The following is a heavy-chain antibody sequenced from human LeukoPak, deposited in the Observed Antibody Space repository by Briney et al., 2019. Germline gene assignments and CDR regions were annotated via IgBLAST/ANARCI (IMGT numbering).Heavy chain of an antibody. CDR2: IYPGDSDN. Sequence: GESLKISCKGSGYSFTSYWIGWVRQMPGKGLEWMGSIYPGDSDNRYSQSFQGQVTISADKSISPAYLQWSSLKASDTAMYYCARRGDIVATLYYFDYWGPGTLVTVSS. CDR3: ARRGDIVATLYYFDY. CDR1: GYSFTSYW. D-gene: IGHD5-12*01. V-gene: IGHV5-51*01. J-gene: IGHJ4*02.